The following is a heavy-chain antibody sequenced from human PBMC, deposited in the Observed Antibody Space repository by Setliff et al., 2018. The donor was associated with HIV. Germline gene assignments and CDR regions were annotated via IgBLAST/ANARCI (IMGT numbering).Heavy chain of an antibody. Sequence: SETLSLTCAVSGYSISSGYYWGWIRQPPGKGLEWIGYTYNRGYTYYSPSLKSRVSTSIDTSQNQFSLRLNSVTAADTAVYYCARIDPSKFWSHDYWGRGTLVTVSS. CDR3: ARIDPSKFWSHDY. D-gene: IGHD2-8*02. J-gene: IGHJ4*02. CDR2: TYNRGYT. CDR1: GYSISSGYY. V-gene: IGHV4-38-2*01.